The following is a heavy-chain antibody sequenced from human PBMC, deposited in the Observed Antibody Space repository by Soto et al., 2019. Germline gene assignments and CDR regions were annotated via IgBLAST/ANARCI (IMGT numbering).Heavy chain of an antibody. CDR1: GYSFTSYA. J-gene: IGHJ4*02. CDR3: ARDRAFSSTWSYFDY. V-gene: IGHV1-3*01. D-gene: IGHD6-13*01. CDR2: LNADNGKT. Sequence: QVQLAQSGAEVRKPGASVKVSCKSSGYSFTSYAMHWVRQSPGQRLEWMGWLNADNGKTIYSQTFQCRVTIPRDTSASTAYMELTSLRSEDTAVYYCARDRAFSSTWSYFDYWGQGTRVTVSS.